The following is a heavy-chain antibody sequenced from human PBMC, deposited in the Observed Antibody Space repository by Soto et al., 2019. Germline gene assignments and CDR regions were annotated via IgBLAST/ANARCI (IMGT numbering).Heavy chain of an antibody. J-gene: IGHJ5*02. V-gene: IGHV4-34*01. CDR3: ASATSPLLGFGERPSNWFDP. CDR1: GGSFSGYY. Sequence: SETLSLTCAAYGGSFSGYYWSWIRQPPGKGLEWIGDINHRGSTNYNPSLKSRVTISVDTSKNQFSLKLSSVTAADTAVYYCASATSPLLGFGERPSNWFDPWSQGTLVTVSS. CDR2: INHRGST. D-gene: IGHD3-10*01.